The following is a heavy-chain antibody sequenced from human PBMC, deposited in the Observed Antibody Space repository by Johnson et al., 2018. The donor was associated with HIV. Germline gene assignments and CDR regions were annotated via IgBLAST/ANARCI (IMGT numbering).Heavy chain of an antibody. V-gene: IGHV3-30*18. D-gene: IGHD2-15*01. CDR1: GFTFSSYG. J-gene: IGHJ3*02. Sequence: QMLLVESGGGVVQPGRSLRLSCAGSGFTFSSYGMHWVRQAPGKGLEWVALISNDGSNKYYADSGKGRFTISRDNSKNPLYVQMDSLRGEATVVYYCAKGQVVVAATSAFDIWGQGTMFTVSS. CDR3: AKGQVVVAATSAFDI. CDR2: ISNDGSNK.